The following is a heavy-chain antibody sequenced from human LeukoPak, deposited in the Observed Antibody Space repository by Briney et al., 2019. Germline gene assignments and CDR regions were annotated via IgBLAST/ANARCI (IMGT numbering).Heavy chain of an antibody. CDR2: ISSSSSYI. CDR3: ASISRSHYYDSSGYSSPPDY. J-gene: IGHJ4*02. D-gene: IGHD3-22*01. CDR1: GFTFSSYS. Sequence: PGGSLRLSCAASGFTFSSYSMNWVRQAPGKGLEWVSSISSSSSYIYYADSVKGRFTISRDNAKNSLYLQMNSLRAEDTAVYYCASISRSHYYDSSGYSSPPDYWGQGTLVTVSS. V-gene: IGHV3-21*01.